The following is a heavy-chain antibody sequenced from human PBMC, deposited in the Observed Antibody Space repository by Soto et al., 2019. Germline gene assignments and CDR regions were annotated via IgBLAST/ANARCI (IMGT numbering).Heavy chain of an antibody. CDR1: GFSFSDYS. CDR2: ISGSSSYI. Sequence: EVQLVESGGGLVKPGGSLRLSCAASGFSFSDYSMNWVRQAPGKGLEWVSSISGSSSYIYYADSLKGRVTVSRDNAEKSLYLQMNSLRAEDTAVYYCARDGAYCSGTGCRDYYHYMDVWGKGTTVTASS. V-gene: IGHV3-21*01. D-gene: IGHD2-2*01. CDR3: ARDGAYCSGTGCRDYYHYMDV. J-gene: IGHJ6*03.